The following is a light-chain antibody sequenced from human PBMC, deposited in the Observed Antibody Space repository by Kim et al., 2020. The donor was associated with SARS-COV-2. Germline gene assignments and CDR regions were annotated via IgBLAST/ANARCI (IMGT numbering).Light chain of an antibody. V-gene: IGLV3-19*01. CDR3: SSRDTSGNLLRV. CDR1: SLRSYY. CDR2: GKN. J-gene: IGLJ1*01. Sequence: LGQTVRITCQGDSLRSYYASWYQQKARQAPLLVISGKNNRPSGIPDRFSGSNSGDTSSVTITGAQAEDEATYYCSSRDTSGNLLRVFGTGTKVTVL.